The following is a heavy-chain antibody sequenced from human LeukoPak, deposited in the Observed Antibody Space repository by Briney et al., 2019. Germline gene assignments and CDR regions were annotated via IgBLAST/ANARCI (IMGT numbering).Heavy chain of an antibody. Sequence: ASVKVSCKASGYTFTNYGISWVRQAPGRGLEWMGWISAYNGNTNYAQKLQGRVTMTTDTSTRTVYMELRSLTSDDTAVYYCARDRHRRYYYDSSGREDAFDTWGQGTMVTVSS. CDR3: ARDRHRRYYYDSSGREDAFDT. J-gene: IGHJ3*02. CDR2: ISAYNGNT. D-gene: IGHD3-22*01. V-gene: IGHV1-18*01. CDR1: GYTFTNYG.